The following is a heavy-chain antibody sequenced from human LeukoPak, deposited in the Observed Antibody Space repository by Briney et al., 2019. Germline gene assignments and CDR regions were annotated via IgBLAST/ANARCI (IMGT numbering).Heavy chain of an antibody. J-gene: IGHJ6*04. D-gene: IGHD3-10*02. V-gene: IGHV3-30*02. Sequence: GGSLRLSCAASGFTFRDYGMHWVRQAPGKGLEWVAFIRYDGTSQFYAESVKGRFTISRDNSKHTLYLQVNSLRTEDTALYYCAELGITMIGGVWGKGTTVTISS. CDR1: GFTFRDYG. CDR3: AELGITMIGGV. CDR2: IRYDGTSQ.